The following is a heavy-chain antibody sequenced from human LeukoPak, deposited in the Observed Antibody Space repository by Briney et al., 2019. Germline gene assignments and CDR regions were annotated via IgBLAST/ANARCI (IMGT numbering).Heavy chain of an antibody. CDR2: VSADGAKS. Sequence: GGSLRLSCAASGFRFDDFAMHWVRQSPGKGLEWVSLVSADGAKSYYAESVRGRFTISRDNSKDSLYLQMNTLRSEDTAFYYCAKEIDTLGTNAFDIWGHGTLVTVSS. D-gene: IGHD2-15*01. V-gene: IGHV3-43*02. CDR3: AKEIDTLGTNAFDI. J-gene: IGHJ3*02. CDR1: GFRFDDFA.